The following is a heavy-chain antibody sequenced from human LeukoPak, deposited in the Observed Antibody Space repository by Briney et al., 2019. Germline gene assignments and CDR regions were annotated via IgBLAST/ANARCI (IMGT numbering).Heavy chain of an antibody. Sequence: ASVKVSCKASGYTFTGYYMHWVRQAPGQGLEWMGCINPNSGGTNYAQKFQGRVTITRYSAISKAYMELSGLRSDDTAVYYCAREDTYYYGSGSYKAAFDIWGQGTMVTVSS. V-gene: IGHV1-2*02. D-gene: IGHD3-10*01. J-gene: IGHJ3*02. CDR1: GYTFTGYY. CDR3: AREDTYYYGSGSYKAAFDI. CDR2: INPNSGGT.